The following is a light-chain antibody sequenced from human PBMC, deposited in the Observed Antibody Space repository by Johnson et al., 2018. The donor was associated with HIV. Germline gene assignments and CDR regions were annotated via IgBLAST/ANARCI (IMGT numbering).Light chain of an antibody. CDR1: SSNIGNNY. V-gene: IGLV1-51*01. Sequence: QSVLTQPPSVSAAPGQKVNISCSGSSSNIGNNYVSWYQQLPGTAPKVLIYDNNQRPSGVPDRFSGSKSGTSATLDITGLQSGDEADYYCGTWDASLSVNVFGPGTKVTVL. CDR3: GTWDASLSVNV. J-gene: IGLJ1*01. CDR2: DNN.